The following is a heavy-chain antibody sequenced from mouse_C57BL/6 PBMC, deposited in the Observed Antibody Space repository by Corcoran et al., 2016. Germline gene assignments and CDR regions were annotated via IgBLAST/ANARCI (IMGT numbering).Heavy chain of an antibody. J-gene: IGHJ3*01. D-gene: IGHD3-2*02. CDR2: INPNNGGT. CDR3: ARGSSGTGFAY. CDR1: GYTFTDYY. Sequence: EVQLQQSGPELVRPGASVKISCKASGYTFTDYYMNWVKQSHGKSLEWIGDINPNNGGTSYNQKFKGKATLTVDKSSSTAYMELRSLTSEDSAVYYYARGSSGTGFAYWGQGTLVAVS. V-gene: IGHV1-26*01.